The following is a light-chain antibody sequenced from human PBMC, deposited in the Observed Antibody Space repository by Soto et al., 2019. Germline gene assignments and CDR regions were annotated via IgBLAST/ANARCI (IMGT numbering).Light chain of an antibody. Sequence: DIQMTQSPSTLSVSVGDRVTIACRASQNIITWVAWYQQKPGKAPKLLIYKASNLETGVPSRFGGSGSGTEFTLTISSLQPDDSETYFCQQYNTYSWTFGRGTKVDIX. CDR2: KAS. CDR1: QNIITW. J-gene: IGKJ1*01. V-gene: IGKV1-5*03. CDR3: QQYNTYSWT.